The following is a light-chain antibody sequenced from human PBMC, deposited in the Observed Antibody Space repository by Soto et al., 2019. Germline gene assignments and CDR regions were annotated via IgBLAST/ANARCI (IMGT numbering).Light chain of an antibody. CDR1: QTISGY. J-gene: IGKJ3*01. V-gene: IGKV1-39*01. CDR3: QQTYAIPFN. CDR2: DAS. Sequence: DILMTQSPAFLSLSVGDRLTISCRASQTISGYLSWYQQKVGEAPKRLFYDASTLESGVPSRFRASGSGTDFTLIVSGVQREDFATYFCQQTYAIPFNFGPGTKVEI.